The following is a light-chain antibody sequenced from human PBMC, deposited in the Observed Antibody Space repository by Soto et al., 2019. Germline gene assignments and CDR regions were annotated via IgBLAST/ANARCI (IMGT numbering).Light chain of an antibody. CDR2: SNN. CDR1: SSNIGSNT. V-gene: IGLV1-44*01. J-gene: IGLJ1*01. CDR3: AACDDSLNGQV. Sequence: QSVLTQPPSASGTPGQRVNISCSGSSSNIGSNTVNWYQQLPGTAPKLLIYSNNQRPSGVPDRFSGSKSGTSASLAISGLQSEDEADYYCAACDDSLNGQVFGTGTKLTVL.